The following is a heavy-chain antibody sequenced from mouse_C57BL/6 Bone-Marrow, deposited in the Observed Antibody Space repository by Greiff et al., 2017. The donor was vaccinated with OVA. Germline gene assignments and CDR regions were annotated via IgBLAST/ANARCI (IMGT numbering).Heavy chain of an antibody. V-gene: IGHV14-3*01. CDR1: GFNIKNTY. CDR2: IDPANGNT. CDR3: ARSALYGSSYVRFAY. Sequence: VQVVESVAELVRPGASVKLSCTASGFNIKNTYMHWVKQRPEQGLEWIGRIDPANGNTKYAPKFQGKATITADTSSNTAYLQLSSLTSEDTAIYYCARSALYGSSYVRFAYWGQGTLVTVSA. J-gene: IGHJ3*01. D-gene: IGHD1-1*01.